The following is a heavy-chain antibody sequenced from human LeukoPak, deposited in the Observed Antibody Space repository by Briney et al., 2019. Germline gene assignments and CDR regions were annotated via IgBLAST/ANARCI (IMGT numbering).Heavy chain of an antibody. D-gene: IGHD5-12*01. CDR3: AREGVDIVAYNAFDI. V-gene: IGHV3-21*01. CDR1: GFTFSSYS. Sequence: GGSLRLSCAASGFTFSSYSMNWVRQAPGKGLEWVSSISSSSSYIYYADSVKGRFTISRDNAKNSLYLQMNSLRAEDTAVYYCAREGVDIVAYNAFDIWGQGTMVTVSS. J-gene: IGHJ3*02. CDR2: ISSSSSYI.